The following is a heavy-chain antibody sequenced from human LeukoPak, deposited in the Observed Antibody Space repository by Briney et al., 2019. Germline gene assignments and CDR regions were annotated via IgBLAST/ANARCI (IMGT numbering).Heavy chain of an antibody. CDR2: INPTGST. CDR1: GGSLGGYY. D-gene: IGHD4-17*01. Sequence: SETLSLTCTVDGGSLGGYYWSWIRQPPGEGLEWIGEINPTGSTNYNPSLKSRVTISADTSKSQFSLELSSVTAADTAVFYCARALSTVTTYFDSWGQGTLVTVSS. CDR3: ARALSTVTTYFDS. V-gene: IGHV4-34*01. J-gene: IGHJ4*02.